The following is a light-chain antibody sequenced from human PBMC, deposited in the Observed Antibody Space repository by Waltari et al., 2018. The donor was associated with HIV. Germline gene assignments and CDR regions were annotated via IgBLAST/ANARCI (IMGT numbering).Light chain of an antibody. CDR3: AAWGDNLSGPVL. CDR1: SSN. CDR2: RNN. Sequence: QSVMTQPPSASGTPRQRVTISCSGSSSNLHWYQKFPGTAPKLLIYRNNQRPSGVPDRFSGSKSGTSSSLAISGLRSEDEADYYCAAWGDNLSGPVLFGGGTKVTVL. V-gene: IGLV1-47*01. J-gene: IGLJ2*01.